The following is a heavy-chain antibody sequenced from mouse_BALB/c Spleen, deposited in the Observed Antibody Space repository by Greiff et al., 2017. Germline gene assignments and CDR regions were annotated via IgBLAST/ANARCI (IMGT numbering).Heavy chain of an antibody. Sequence: VQRVESGAELVRPGTSVKVSCKASGYAFTNYLIEWVKQRPGQGLEWIGVINPGSGGTNYNEKFKGKATLTADKSSSTAYMQLSSLTSDDSAVYFCARSGGLRYAMDYWGQGTSVTVSS. CDR3: ARSGGLRYAMDY. V-gene: IGHV1-54*01. D-gene: IGHD2-4*01. J-gene: IGHJ4*01. CDR1: GYAFTNYL. CDR2: INPGSGGT.